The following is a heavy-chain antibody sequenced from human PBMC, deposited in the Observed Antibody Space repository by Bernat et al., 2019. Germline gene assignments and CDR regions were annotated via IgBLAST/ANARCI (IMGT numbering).Heavy chain of an antibody. J-gene: IGHJ4*02. CDR1: GFTFSSYA. CDR2: ISGSGGST. D-gene: IGHD6-19*01. Sequence: EVQLLESGGGLVQPGGSLRLPCAASGFTFSSYAMSWVRQAPGKGLEWVSAISGSGGSTYYADSVKGRFTISRDNSKNTLYLQMNSLRAEDTAVYYCAKDAVAGTGGGPNFDYWGQGTLVTVSS. V-gene: IGHV3-23*01. CDR3: AKDAVAGTGGGPNFDY.